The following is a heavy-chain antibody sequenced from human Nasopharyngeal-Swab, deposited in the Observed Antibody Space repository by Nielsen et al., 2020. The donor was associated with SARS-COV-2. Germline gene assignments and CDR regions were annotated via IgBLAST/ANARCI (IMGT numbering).Heavy chain of an antibody. V-gene: IGHV3-30*18. J-gene: IGHJ4*02. CDR1: GFTFSSYG. Sequence: GESLKISCAASGFTFSSYGMHWVRQAPGKGLEWVAVISYAGSNKYYADSVKGRFTISRDNSKNTLYLQMNSLRAEDTAVYYCAKDPSALLWFGELLFGDYWGQGTLVTVSS. D-gene: IGHD3-10*01. CDR3: AKDPSALLWFGELLFGDY. CDR2: ISYAGSNK.